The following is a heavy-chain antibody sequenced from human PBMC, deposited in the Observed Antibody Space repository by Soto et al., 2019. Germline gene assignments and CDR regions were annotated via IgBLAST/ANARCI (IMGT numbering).Heavy chain of an antibody. CDR1: GFTYSSND. Sequence: EVQLLESGGGLVQPGGSLRLSCAASGFTYSSNDMSWVRQAPGKGLEWVSTIRGSGGPTDYAASVKGRFTISRDDSKNTLYLQMTTLIVEDPALYYCAKNRGNYDYWGQGTLVTVSS. J-gene: IGHJ4*02. V-gene: IGHV3-23*01. D-gene: IGHD3-16*01. CDR2: IRGSGGPT. CDR3: AKNRGNYDY.